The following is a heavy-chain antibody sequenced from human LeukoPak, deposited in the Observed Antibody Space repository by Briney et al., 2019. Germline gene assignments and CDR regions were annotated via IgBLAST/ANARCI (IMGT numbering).Heavy chain of an antibody. V-gene: IGHV4-59*08. J-gene: IGHJ4*02. CDR3: ARQNRYSREDY. Sequence: SETLSLTCTVSGGSISSYHWSWIRQPPGKGLEWIGYIYYSGSTNYNPSLKSRVTISVDTSKNQFSLKLSSVTAADTAVYYCARQNRYSREDYWGQGTLVTVSS. CDR1: GGSISSYH. CDR2: IYYSGST. D-gene: IGHD1-1*01.